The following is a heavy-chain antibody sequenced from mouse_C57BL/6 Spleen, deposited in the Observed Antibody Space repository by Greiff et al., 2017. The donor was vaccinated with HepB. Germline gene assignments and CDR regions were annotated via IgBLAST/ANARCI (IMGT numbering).Heavy chain of an antibody. CDR2: INSGSSTI. V-gene: IGHV5-17*01. J-gene: IGHJ1*03. CDR3: ARDYYGSSYQWYFDV. D-gene: IGHD1-1*01. CDR1: GFTFSDYG. Sequence: DVMLVESGGGLVKPGGSLKLSCAASGFTFSDYGMHWVRQAPEKGLEWVAYINSGSSTIYYADTVKGRFTISRDNAKNTLFLQVTSLRSEDTAMYYCARDYYGSSYQWYFDVWGTGTTVTVSS.